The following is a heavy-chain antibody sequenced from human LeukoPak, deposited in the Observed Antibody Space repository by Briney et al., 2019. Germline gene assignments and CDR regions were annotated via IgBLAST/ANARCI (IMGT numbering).Heavy chain of an antibody. Sequence: SETLSLTCTVSGYSISSGDYWGWIRQPPGKGLEWIGSIYHSGRTYYDPSLKSRVTISVDTSKNQVSLILTSVTAADTAVYYCARDKGDGYNDYWGQGTPVTVSS. V-gene: IGHV4-38-2*02. D-gene: IGHD5-24*01. CDR3: ARDKGDGYNDY. J-gene: IGHJ4*02. CDR1: GYSISSGDY. CDR2: IYHSGRT.